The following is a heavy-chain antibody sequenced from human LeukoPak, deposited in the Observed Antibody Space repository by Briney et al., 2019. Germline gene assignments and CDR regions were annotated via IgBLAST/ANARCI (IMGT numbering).Heavy chain of an antibody. CDR2: ISYDGNNK. D-gene: IGHD1-1*01. Sequence: GRSLRLSCAASGFTFSSYAMHWVRQAPGKGLEWVALISYDGNNKYYANSVKGRFTISRDNSKNTLYLQMNSLRVEDTAVYYCARSQGEHWPRPFDIWGQGTMVTVSS. CDR1: GFTFSSYA. V-gene: IGHV3-30*04. J-gene: IGHJ3*02. CDR3: ARSQGEHWPRPFDI.